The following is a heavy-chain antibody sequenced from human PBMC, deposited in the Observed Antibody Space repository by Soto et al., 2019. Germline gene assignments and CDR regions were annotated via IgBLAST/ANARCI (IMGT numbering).Heavy chain of an antibody. CDR2: IIPIFGTA. CDR1: GGTFSSYA. V-gene: IGHV1-69*01. CDR3: ARTPAPGSETMG. D-gene: IGHD1-26*01. Sequence: QVQLVQSGAEVKKPGSSVKVSCQASGGTFSSYAISWVRQAPGQGLEWMGGIIPIFGTANYAQKFQGRVTITADEFTSTAYMELSSLRSEETAVYYCARTPAPGSETMGWGKGTLVTVPS. J-gene: IGHJ4*02.